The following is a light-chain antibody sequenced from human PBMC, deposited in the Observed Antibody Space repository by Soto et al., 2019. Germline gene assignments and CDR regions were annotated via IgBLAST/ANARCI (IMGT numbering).Light chain of an antibody. Sequence: EIVLTQSPATLSLSPGERATLSCRASQSVSSYLAWYQQKPGQAPRLLIYDASNRATGIPARFIGSGSVTDYTLTTSSLEPEDFAVYYCQQRSNWTPGLTFGGWTKVEGK. CDR3: QQRSNWTPGLT. J-gene: IGKJ4*01. CDR1: QSVSSY. CDR2: DAS. V-gene: IGKV3-11*01.